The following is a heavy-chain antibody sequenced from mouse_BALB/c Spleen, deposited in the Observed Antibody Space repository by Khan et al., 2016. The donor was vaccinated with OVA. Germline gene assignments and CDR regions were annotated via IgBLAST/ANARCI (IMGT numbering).Heavy chain of an antibody. CDR3: ARDYGSSFEYFDV. CDR1: GFSLTSYG. V-gene: IGHV2-9*02. Sequence: QVPLQPSGPGLVAPSQSLSISCTVSGFSLTSYGVHWVRQPPGKGLEWLGLIWAGGSNNYNSALMSSLTINKANSTSPVFFKMNSLQTDDTAMYYCARDYGSSFEYFDVWGAGTTVTVSA. D-gene: IGHD1-1*01. J-gene: IGHJ1*01. CDR2: IWAGGSN.